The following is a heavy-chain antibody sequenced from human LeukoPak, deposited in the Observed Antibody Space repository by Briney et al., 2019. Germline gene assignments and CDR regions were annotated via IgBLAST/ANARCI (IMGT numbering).Heavy chain of an antibody. Sequence: SETLSLTCTVSGGSISSYYWSWIRKPPGKGLEWIGYIYYSGSTNYNPSLKSRVTISVDTSKNQFSLKLSSVTAADTAVYYCARGSSYYDFWSGYPYYYYGMDVWGQGTTVTVSS. J-gene: IGHJ6*02. CDR2: IYYSGST. CDR3: ARGSSYYDFWSGYPYYYYGMDV. V-gene: IGHV4-59*01. D-gene: IGHD3-3*01. CDR1: GGSISSYY.